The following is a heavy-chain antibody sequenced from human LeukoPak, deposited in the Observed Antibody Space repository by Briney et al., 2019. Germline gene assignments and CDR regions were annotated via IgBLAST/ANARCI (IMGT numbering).Heavy chain of an antibody. CDR2: IYPADSTA. Sequence: GESLKISCKASGYSFTTYWIGWVRQMPGKGLEWMGIIYPADSTAHYSPSFQGQVTISVDRPINTAYLQWSRLKASDTAMYYCGRHSQSGNSGYESDYWGQGTLVTVSS. CDR1: GYSFTTYW. V-gene: IGHV5-51*01. CDR3: GRHSQSGNSGYESDY. D-gene: IGHD5-12*01. J-gene: IGHJ4*02.